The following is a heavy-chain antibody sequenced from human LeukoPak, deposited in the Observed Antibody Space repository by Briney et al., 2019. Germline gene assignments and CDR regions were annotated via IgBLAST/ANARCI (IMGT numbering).Heavy chain of an antibody. D-gene: IGHD2-15*01. V-gene: IGHV1-69*06. CDR1: GGTFSSYA. CDR2: IIPIFGTA. CDR3: ARGRLVVAATVLYDY. J-gene: IGHJ4*02. Sequence: ASVKVSCKASGGTFSSYAISWVRQAPGQGLEWMGGIIPIFGTANYAQKFQGRVTITADKSTSTAYMELSSLRSEDTAVYYCARGRLVVAATVLYDYWGQGTLVPVSS.